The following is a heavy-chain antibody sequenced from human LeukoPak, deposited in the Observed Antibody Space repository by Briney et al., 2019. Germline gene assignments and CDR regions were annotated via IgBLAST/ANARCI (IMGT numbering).Heavy chain of an antibody. J-gene: IGHJ4*02. CDR2: INPSGGST. D-gene: IGHD3-9*01. CDR1: GYTFTSYY. CDR3: ARGHDILTGYYTVFDY. Sequence: ASVKVSCKASGYTFTSYYMHWVRQAPGQGLKWMAIINPSGGSTTYAQKFQGRVTMTRDTSTSTVYMELSSLRSEDTAVYYCARGHDILTGYYTVFDYWGQGTLVTVSS. V-gene: IGHV1-46*01.